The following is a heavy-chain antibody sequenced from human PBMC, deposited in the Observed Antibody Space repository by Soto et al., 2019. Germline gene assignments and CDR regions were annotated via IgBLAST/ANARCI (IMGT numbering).Heavy chain of an antibody. CDR3: ARRPRVAMAGSFSYYYGMAV. D-gene: IGHD6-19*01. V-gene: IGHV4-39*01. Sequence: NPSETLSLTCTVSGGSISGSSYYWAWIRQPPGKGLEWIGNIFYSGSTYYNPSLKSRVTVSVDTSKNQFSLNLSSVTAADTAVYYCARRPRVAMAGSFSYYYGMAVWGQGTTVTVSS. CDR1: GGSISGSSYY. J-gene: IGHJ6*02. CDR2: IFYSGST.